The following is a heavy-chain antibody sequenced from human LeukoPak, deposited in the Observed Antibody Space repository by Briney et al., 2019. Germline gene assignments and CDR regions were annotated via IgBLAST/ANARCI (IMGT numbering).Heavy chain of an antibody. Sequence: GGPLRLSCAASGFTFSSYGMHWVRQAPGKGLEWVAVIWYDGSNKYYADSVKGRFTISRDNSKNTLYLQMNSLRAEDTAVYYCAKDAPYGDDAFDIWGQGTMVTVSS. CDR3: AKDAPYGDDAFDI. CDR1: GFTFSSYG. V-gene: IGHV3-33*06. CDR2: IWYDGSNK. D-gene: IGHD2-8*01. J-gene: IGHJ3*02.